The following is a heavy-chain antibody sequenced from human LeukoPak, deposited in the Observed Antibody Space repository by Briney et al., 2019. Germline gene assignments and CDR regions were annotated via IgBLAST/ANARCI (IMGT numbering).Heavy chain of an antibody. V-gene: IGHV3-23*01. D-gene: IGHD3-16*01. Sequence: PGGSLRLSCAASGFTLSSYAVSWVRQAPGKGLEWVSGMSGSGGNTYYADSVKGRFTISRDISKNTLYLQMNSLRAEDTALYYCAKGSLPSYGGYFDYWGQGTLVTVSS. CDR2: MSGSGGNT. CDR3: AKGSLPSYGGYFDY. J-gene: IGHJ4*02. CDR1: GFTLSSYA.